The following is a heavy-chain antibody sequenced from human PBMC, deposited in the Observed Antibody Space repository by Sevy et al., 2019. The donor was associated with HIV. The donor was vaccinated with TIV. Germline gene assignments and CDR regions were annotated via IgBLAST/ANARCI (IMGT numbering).Heavy chain of an antibody. V-gene: IGHV7-4-1*02. D-gene: IGHD3-22*01. CDR2: INTDTGNP. CDR3: ARDPGLLSYYYDAQYFQH. CDR1: GYTFTHYA. J-gene: IGHJ1*01. Sequence: ASVKVSCKASGYTFTHYAVNWVRQAPGQGLEWMGWINTDTGNPTYAQGFTGRFVFSLDTSVSTAYLQFSSLKAEDTAVYFCARDPGLLSYYYDAQYFQHWGQGTLVTVSS.